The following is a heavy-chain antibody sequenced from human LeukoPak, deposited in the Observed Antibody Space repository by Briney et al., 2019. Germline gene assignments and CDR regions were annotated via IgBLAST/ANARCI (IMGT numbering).Heavy chain of an antibody. D-gene: IGHD5-24*01. V-gene: IGHV4-39*01. CDR3: ARLYARREGYNYYFDY. CDR2: IYYSGST. J-gene: IGHJ4*02. Sequence: SETLSLTCTDSGGSISSNIYYWGWIRQPPGKGLEWIGNIYYSGSTYYNPSLKSRVTISVDTSKNQFSLKVSSVTAADTAVYYCARLYARREGYNYYFDYWGQGIPVTVSS. CDR1: GGSISSNIYY.